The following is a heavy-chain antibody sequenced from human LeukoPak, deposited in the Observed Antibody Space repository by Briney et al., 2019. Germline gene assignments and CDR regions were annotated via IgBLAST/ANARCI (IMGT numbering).Heavy chain of an antibody. Sequence: ASVKVSCKASGGTFSSYAISWVRQAPGQGLEWMGGIIPIFGTANYAQKFQGRVTITADESTSTAYMELRSLRSDDTAVYYCARTYDYPQALDYWGQGTLVTVSS. CDR2: IIPIFGTA. J-gene: IGHJ4*02. V-gene: IGHV1-69*13. D-gene: IGHD3-16*01. CDR1: GGTFSSYA. CDR3: ARTYDYPQALDY.